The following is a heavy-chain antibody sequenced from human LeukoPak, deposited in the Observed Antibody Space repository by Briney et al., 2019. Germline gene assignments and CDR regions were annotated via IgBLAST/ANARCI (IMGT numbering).Heavy chain of an antibody. CDR2: INPNNGGA. D-gene: IGHD3-10*01. Sequence: ASVKVSCKTSGYTFIGYYIYWVRQAPGQGLEWMGWINPNNGGANYAQRFHGRVTMTRDTSISTIYLELSSLTSDDTAIYYCARVMGGSESFLALNWVDPWGQGTLVSVSS. V-gene: IGHV1-2*02. J-gene: IGHJ5*01. CDR3: ARVMGGSESFLALNWVDP. CDR1: GYTFIGYY.